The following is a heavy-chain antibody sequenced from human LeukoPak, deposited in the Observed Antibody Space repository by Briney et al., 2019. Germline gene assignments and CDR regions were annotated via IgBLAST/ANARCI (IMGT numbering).Heavy chain of an antibody. CDR2: ISAYNGNT. V-gene: IGHV1-18*01. J-gene: IGHJ4*02. Sequence: ASVKVSCKAFGYTFNSYGVSWVRQAPGQGLEWMGWISAYNGNTKYAQKFQGRVTMTTDTSTSTAYMELRSLRSDDTAVYYCARDLDGSSWLDYWGQGTLVTVSS. D-gene: IGHD6-13*01. CDR3: ARDLDGSSWLDY. CDR1: GYTFNSYG.